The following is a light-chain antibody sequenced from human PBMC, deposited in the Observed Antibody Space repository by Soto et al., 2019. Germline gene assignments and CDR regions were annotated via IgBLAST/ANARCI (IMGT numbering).Light chain of an antibody. Sequence: QSVLTQPPAASGTPGQRVTIPCSGSSSNIGRDPVNWYQELPGTAPKLLIYDNNQRPSGVSDRFSGSKSGTSASLAISGLQSEDEADYFCAGWDGSLRGFVFGTGTKVTVL. CDR2: DNN. CDR1: SSNIGRDP. J-gene: IGLJ1*01. CDR3: AGWDGSLRGFV. V-gene: IGLV1-44*01.